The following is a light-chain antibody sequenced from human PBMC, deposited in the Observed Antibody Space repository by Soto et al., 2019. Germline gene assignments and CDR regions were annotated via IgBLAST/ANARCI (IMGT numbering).Light chain of an antibody. Sequence: DIQMTQSPSTLSASVGDRVTITCRASQSISSWLAWYQQKPGKAPNLLIYKASYLESGVPSRFSGSGSGTEFTLTISNPQPDAFATDYCQQYNSYPCTFGQGTKLEIK. CDR2: KAS. CDR1: QSISSW. V-gene: IGKV1-5*03. CDR3: QQYNSYPCT. J-gene: IGKJ2*02.